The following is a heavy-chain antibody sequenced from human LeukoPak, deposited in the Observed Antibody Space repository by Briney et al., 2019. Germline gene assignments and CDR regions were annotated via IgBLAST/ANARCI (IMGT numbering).Heavy chain of an antibody. J-gene: IGHJ4*02. CDR2: INPNSGGT. V-gene: IGHV1-2*02. D-gene: IGHD1-1*01. CDR3: ARDPGLNWNSPRYYFDY. CDR1: GYTFTGYY. Sequence: GASVKVSCKASGYTFTGYYMHWVRQAPGQGLEWMGWINPNSGGTNYAQKFQGRVTMTRDTSISTAYMELSRLRSDDTAVYYCARDPGLNWNSPRYYFDYWGQGTLVTVSS.